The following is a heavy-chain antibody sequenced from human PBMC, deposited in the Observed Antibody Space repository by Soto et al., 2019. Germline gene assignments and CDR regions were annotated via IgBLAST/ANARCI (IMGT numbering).Heavy chain of an antibody. J-gene: IGHJ4*02. Sequence: PPRTPEITSAVPHDSVNRSTYSSAWFRQYKRKGLERIGSVFSRGRSYSKSSVKSRVTISVETSKNQFSLNLNSVTASDTAVYFCVSQRTTVITQAYFDYWGPGALVTVSS. CDR3: VSQRTTVITQAYFDY. CDR1: HDSVNRSTYS. V-gene: IGHV4-39*01. CDR2: VFSRGRS. D-gene: IGHD4-4*01.